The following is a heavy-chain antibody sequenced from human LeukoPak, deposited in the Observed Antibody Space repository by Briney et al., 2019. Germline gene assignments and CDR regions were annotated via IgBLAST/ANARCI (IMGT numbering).Heavy chain of an antibody. CDR2: ISSSSSTI. D-gene: IGHD6-13*01. Sequence: GGSLRLSCAASGFTFSSYSMNWVRQAPGKGLEWVSYISSSSSTIYYADSVKGRFTISRDNAKNSLYLQMNSLRAEDTAVYYCARDPRDYSSSWYGPLYNPHFDYWGQGTLVTVSS. CDR1: GFTFSSYS. CDR3: ARDPRDYSSSWYGPLYNPHFDY. V-gene: IGHV3-48*04. J-gene: IGHJ4*02.